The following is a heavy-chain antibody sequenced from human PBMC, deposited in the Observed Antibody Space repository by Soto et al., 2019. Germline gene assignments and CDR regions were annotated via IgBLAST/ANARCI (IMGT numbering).Heavy chain of an antibody. V-gene: IGHV1-2*04. CDR2: INPNSGGA. Sequence: QVQLVQSGAEVKKPGASVKVSCKASGYTFIGYYIHCVRQAHGQGLEWLGWINPNSGGAKYSQKFQAWVTMTSDTSISTAYMELSRLKSDDTAVYYCARSGGGYDLGDYWGQGTLVTVAS. CDR1: GYTFIGYY. D-gene: IGHD5-12*01. CDR3: ARSGGGYDLGDY. J-gene: IGHJ4*02.